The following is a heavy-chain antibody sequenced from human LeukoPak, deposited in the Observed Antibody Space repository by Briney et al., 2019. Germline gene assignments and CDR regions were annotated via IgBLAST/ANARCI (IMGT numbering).Heavy chain of an antibody. CDR1: GGTFSSYA. D-gene: IGHD5-24*01. J-gene: IGHJ4*02. CDR2: IIPIFGTE. Sequence: ASVKVSCKASGGTFSSYAISWVRQAPGQGLEWMGGIIPIFGTENYAQKFQGRVTITADESTSTAYMELSSLRSEDTAVYYCARDRHGYRRFDYWGQGTLVTVSS. V-gene: IGHV1-69*13. CDR3: ARDRHGYRRFDY.